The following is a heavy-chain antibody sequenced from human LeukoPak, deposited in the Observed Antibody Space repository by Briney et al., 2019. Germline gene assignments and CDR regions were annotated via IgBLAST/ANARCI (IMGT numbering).Heavy chain of an antibody. J-gene: IGHJ5*02. CDR1: GGSISSYY. Sequence: PSETLSLTCTVSGGSISSYYWSWIRQPPGKGLEWIGYIYYSGSTNYNPSLKSRVTISVDTSKNQFSLKLSSVTAADTAVYYCARGIPSITIFGVVTNWSDPWGQGTLVTVSS. D-gene: IGHD3-3*01. CDR2: IYYSGST. CDR3: ARGIPSITIFGVVTNWSDP. V-gene: IGHV4-59*01.